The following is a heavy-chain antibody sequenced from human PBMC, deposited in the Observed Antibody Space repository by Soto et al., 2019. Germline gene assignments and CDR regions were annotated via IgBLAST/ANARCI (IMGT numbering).Heavy chain of an antibody. Sequence: EVQLVESGGGLVQPGGSLRLSCAASGFIFSNSWMHWVRQAPGKGLVWVSRINSDGSSTDYADSVKGRFTISRDNAKNTLYVQMNSLRAEDTALYYCARDWSGPGNSAYYYYNMDVWGKGTTVTVSS. CDR3: ARDWSGPGNSAYYYYNMDV. CDR1: GFIFSNSW. J-gene: IGHJ6*03. D-gene: IGHD3-3*01. CDR2: INSDGSST. V-gene: IGHV3-74*01.